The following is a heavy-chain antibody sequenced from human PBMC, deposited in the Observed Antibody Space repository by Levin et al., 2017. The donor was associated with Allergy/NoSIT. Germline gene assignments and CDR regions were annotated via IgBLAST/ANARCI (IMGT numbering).Heavy chain of an antibody. CDR3: AVFMVRGKTYYFDY. D-gene: IGHD3-10*01. CDR1: GYTFTGYY. J-gene: IGHJ4*02. CDR2: INPNSGGT. V-gene: IGHV1-2*02. Sequence: GESLKISCKASGYTFTGYYMHWVRQAPGQGLEWMGWINPNSGGTNYAQKFQGRVTMTRDTSISTAYMELSRLRSDDTAVYYCAVFMVRGKTYYFDYWGQGTLVTVSS.